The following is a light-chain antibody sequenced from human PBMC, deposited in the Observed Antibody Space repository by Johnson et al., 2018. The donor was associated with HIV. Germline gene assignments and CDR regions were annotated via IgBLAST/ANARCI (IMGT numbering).Light chain of an antibody. J-gene: IGLJ1*01. CDR3: GAWDSGLTAGV. V-gene: IGLV1-51*01. Sequence: HSVLTQPPSVSAAPGQKVTISCSGSSSNIGNNYVSWYQQLPGTAPKLLIYDNNKRPSGIPDRFSGSRSGTSATLGITGLQTGDEADYYCGAWDSGLTAGVFGTGTKVTV. CDR2: DNN. CDR1: SSNIGNNY.